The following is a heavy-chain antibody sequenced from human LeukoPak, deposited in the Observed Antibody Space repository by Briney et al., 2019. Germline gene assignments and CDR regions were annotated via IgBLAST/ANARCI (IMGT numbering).Heavy chain of an antibody. CDR1: GFTSSSYG. V-gene: IGHV3-30*18. J-gene: IGHJ4*02. CDR3: AKDPTPDYGDYAPIDY. D-gene: IGHD4-17*01. CDR2: ISYDGSNK. Sequence: PGGSLRLSCAASGFTSSSYGMHWVRQAPGKGLEWVAVISYDGSNKYYADSVRGRFTISRDNSKNTLYLQMNSLRAEDTAVYYCAKDPTPDYGDYAPIDYWGQGTLVTVSS.